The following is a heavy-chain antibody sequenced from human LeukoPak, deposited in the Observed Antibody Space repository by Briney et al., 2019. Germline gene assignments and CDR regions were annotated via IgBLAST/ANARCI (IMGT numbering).Heavy chain of an antibody. D-gene: IGHD5-18*01. J-gene: IGHJ4*02. Sequence: KTGGSLRLSCAASGLTFSSYSMNWVRQAPGKGLEWVSSISSSSSYIYYADSVKGRFTISRDNAKNSLYLQMNSLRAEDTAVYYCARDHVDTAMVTTYFDYWGQGTLVTVSS. CDR2: ISSSSSYI. CDR1: GLTFSSYS. CDR3: ARDHVDTAMVTTYFDY. V-gene: IGHV3-21*01.